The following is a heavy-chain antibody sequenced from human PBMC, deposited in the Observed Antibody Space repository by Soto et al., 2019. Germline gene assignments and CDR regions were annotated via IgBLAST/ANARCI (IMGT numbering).Heavy chain of an antibody. J-gene: IGHJ4*02. CDR3: AKGIEEELLLDY. D-gene: IGHD1-26*01. CDR1: GFTFSSYG. CDR2: ISYDGSNK. V-gene: IGHV3-30*18. Sequence: GGSLRLSCAASGFTFSSYGMHWVRQAPGKGLEWVAVISYDGSNKYYADSVKGRFTISRDNSKNTLYLQMNSLRAEDTAVYYCAKGIEEELLLDYWGQGTLVTVSS.